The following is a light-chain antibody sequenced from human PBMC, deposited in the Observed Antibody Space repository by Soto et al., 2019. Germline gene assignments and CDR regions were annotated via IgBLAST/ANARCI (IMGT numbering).Light chain of an antibody. CDR2: DAS. J-gene: IGKJ1*01. CDR1: QRISSW. V-gene: IGKV1-5*01. Sequence: DIQMTQSPSTLSASVGDRVTITCRASQRISSWLAWYQQKPGKAPKLLISDASTLESGVPSRFSGNGSGTEFTLTISRLQPDDFATYYCQQYNSYSPWTFGQGTKVEIK. CDR3: QQYNSYSPWT.